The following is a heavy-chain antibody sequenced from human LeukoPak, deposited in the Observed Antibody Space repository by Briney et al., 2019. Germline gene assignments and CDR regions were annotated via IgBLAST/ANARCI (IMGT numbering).Heavy chain of an antibody. V-gene: IGHV2-5*01. Sequence: SRPTTVNPTQTLTLTCTFSGFSLSTSGVGVGWIRQPPGKALEALALIYCNDDKRYSPSLKSRLTINKDTSKNQVVLTMTNMDPVDTATYYCAHSRGYYYGSGSYYIDYYGMDVWGQGTTVTDS. J-gene: IGHJ6*02. CDR1: GFSLSTSGVG. CDR2: IYCNDDK. CDR3: AHSRGYYYGSGSYYIDYYGMDV. D-gene: IGHD3-10*01.